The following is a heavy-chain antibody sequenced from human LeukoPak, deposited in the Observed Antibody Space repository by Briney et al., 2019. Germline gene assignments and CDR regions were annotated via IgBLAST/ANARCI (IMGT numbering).Heavy chain of an antibody. CDR3: AKCMSGTGVCLNFDS. CDR2: ISGSDSGT. CDR1: GFTFSTYA. J-gene: IGHJ4*02. Sequence: PGGSLRLSSEASGFTFSTYAMSWVRQPPGKGLQWVSGISGSDSGTYYTDSVKGRFTISRDNSKNTVYLEIDNLRAEDTAVYYCAKCMSGTGVCLNFDSWGQGILVTVSS. D-gene: IGHD2-8*02. V-gene: IGHV3-23*01.